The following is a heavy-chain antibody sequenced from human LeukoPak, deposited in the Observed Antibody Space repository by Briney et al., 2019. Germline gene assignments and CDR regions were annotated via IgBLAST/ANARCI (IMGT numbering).Heavy chain of an antibody. CDR2: IYHSGST. V-gene: IGHV4-4*02. D-gene: IGHD3-3*01. CDR3: ARNSYDFWSGYSHYNWFPP. Sequence: SETLSLTCAVSGGSISSSNWWSGVRQPPGKGLEWIGEIYHSGSTNYNPSLKSRATISVDKSQNQFSLKLSSVTAADTDVYYCARNSYDFWSGYSHYNWFPPWGQGTLVTVSS. J-gene: IGHJ5*02. CDR1: GGSISSSNW.